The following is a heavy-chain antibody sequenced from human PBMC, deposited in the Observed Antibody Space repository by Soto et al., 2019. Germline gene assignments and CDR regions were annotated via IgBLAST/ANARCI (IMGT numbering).Heavy chain of an antibody. CDR1: GGSFSASY. V-gene: IGHV4-34*01. Sequence: QVQLQQWGAGLLKPSETVSLSCAVYGGSFSASYWGWVRQPPGKGLGWIGEISLTGRTNYNPTLKSRATMSVDTSKNQFFLSLRSATAADTAVYYCASVDRSGHYDGRALDVWGQGTMVSVSS. CDR2: ISLTGRT. D-gene: IGHD3-22*01. J-gene: IGHJ3*01. CDR3: ASVDRSGHYDGRALDV.